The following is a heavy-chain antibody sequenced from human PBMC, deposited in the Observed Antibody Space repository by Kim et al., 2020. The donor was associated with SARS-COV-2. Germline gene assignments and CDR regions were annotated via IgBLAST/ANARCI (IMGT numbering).Heavy chain of an antibody. CDR2: ISSSSNSI. D-gene: IGHD1-1*01. J-gene: IGHJ4*02. CDR1: GFTFSSYS. V-gene: IGHV3-21*01. CDR3: AREGGFGWNDEGVDY. Sequence: GGSLRLSCAASGFTFSSYSMNWVRQAPGKGLEWVSSISSSSNSIYYADSVKGRFTISRDNAKNSLYLQMNSLGAEDTAVYYCAREGGFGWNDEGVDYWGQGTLVTVSS.